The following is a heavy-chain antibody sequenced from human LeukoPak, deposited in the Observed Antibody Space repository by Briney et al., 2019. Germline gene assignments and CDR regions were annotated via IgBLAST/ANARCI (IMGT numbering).Heavy chain of an antibody. D-gene: IGHD6-19*01. J-gene: IGHJ6*02. CDR2: ISYDGSNK. CDR1: GFTFSSYA. CDR3: ARVGGSSGWSRGYYYYGMDV. V-gene: IGHV3-30-3*01. Sequence: GGSLRLSCAASGFTFSSYAMHWVRQAPGKGLEWVAVISYDGSNKYYADSVKGRFTISRDNSKNTLYLQMNSLRAEDTAVYYCARVGGSSGWSRGYYYYGMDVWGQGTTVTVSS.